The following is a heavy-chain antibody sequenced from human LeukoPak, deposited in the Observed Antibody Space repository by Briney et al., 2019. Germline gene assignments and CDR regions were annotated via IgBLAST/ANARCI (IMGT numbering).Heavy chain of an antibody. J-gene: IGHJ4*02. D-gene: IGHD3-22*01. V-gene: IGHV3-23*01. CDR2: IGGSGEST. Sequence: PGGSLRLSCAASGFTFSTHAMNWVRQAPGKGLEWVSNIGGSGESTYYADSVKGRFTISRDNARNSLYLQMNGLTDEDTAVYYCAREPPGNYDDSGHYYAYFDCWGQGALVTVSS. CDR3: AREPPGNYDDSGHYYAYFDC. CDR1: GFTFSTHA.